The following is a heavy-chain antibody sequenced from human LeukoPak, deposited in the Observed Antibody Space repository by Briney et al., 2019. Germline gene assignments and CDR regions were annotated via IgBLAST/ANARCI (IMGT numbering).Heavy chain of an antibody. Sequence: PSETLSLTCTVDGGFFSGCNWSWLRQPPGKGLEWIGEINHTGSINYNPSLNPSLKSRVTISLDTSKNQFSLKVSSVTAADTADYYCATWFADLSENAISLDAFDFWGQGAMVTVSS. D-gene: IGHD3-10*01. CDR1: GGFFSGCN. J-gene: IGHJ3*01. CDR2: INHTGSI. CDR3: ATWFADLSENAISLDAFDF. V-gene: IGHV4-34*01.